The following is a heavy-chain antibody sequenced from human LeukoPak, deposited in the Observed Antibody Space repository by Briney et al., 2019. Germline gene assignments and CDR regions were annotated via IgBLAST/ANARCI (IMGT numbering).Heavy chain of an antibody. CDR1: GFTVTSNY. Sequence: PGGSLRLSCAASGFTVTSNYMSWVRQAPGKGLEWVSVIYSGSNTYYADSVKGRFTISRDNSKNTLYLQVNSLRVEDTAVYYCARESSGSYFFYWGQGTLVTVSS. J-gene: IGHJ4*02. CDR3: ARESSGSYFFY. V-gene: IGHV3-66*01. CDR2: IYSGSNT. D-gene: IGHD1-26*01.